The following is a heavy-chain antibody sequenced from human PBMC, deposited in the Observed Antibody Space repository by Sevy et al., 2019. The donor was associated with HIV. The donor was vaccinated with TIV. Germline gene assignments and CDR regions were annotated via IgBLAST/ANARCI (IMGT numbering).Heavy chain of an antibody. Sequence: GGSLRLSCAASGFTFDDYTMHWVRQVPGKGLEWVSLITWDAARTDYADSVKGRFTVSRDNCENSLYLQMNSLRTEDTALYFCAKDIPGWSGFDYWGQGTLVTVSS. D-gene: IGHD3-10*01. CDR2: ITWDAART. J-gene: IGHJ4*02. CDR1: GFTFDDYT. V-gene: IGHV3-43*01. CDR3: AKDIPGWSGFDY.